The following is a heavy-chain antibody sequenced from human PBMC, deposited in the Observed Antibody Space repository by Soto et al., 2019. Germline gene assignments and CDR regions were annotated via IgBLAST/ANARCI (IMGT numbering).Heavy chain of an antibody. V-gene: IGHV1-8*01. J-gene: IGHJ4*02. CDR3: ARVWYYDFWSGYYNLGFDY. D-gene: IGHD3-3*01. CDR1: GYTFTSYD. Sequence: QVQLVQSGAEVKKPGASVKVSCKASGYTFTSYDIKWVRQATGQRLEWMGWMNPNSGNTGYAQKFQGRVTMTRNTSISTAYMELSSLRSEDTAVYYCARVWYYDFWSGYYNLGFDYWGQGTLVTVSS. CDR2: MNPNSGNT.